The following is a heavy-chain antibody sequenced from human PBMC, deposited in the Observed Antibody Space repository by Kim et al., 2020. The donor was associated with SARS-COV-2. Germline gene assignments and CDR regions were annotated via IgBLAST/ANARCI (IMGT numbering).Heavy chain of an antibody. D-gene: IGHD6-13*01. J-gene: IGHJ4*02. CDR2: T. CDR3: ARLAAAGNFDY. Sequence: TNYNPSHRGRVTISVDTSKSQFSLKLSSVTAADTAVYYCARLAAAGNFDYWGQGTLVTVSS. V-gene: IGHV4-59*08.